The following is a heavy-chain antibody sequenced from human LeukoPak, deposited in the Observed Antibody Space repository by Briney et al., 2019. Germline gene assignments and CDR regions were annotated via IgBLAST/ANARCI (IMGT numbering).Heavy chain of an antibody. CDR1: GFTFSTYW. D-gene: IGHD2-15*01. CDR2: IKQDGSQK. Sequence: GGSLRLSCAASGFTFSTYWMTWVRQAPGKGLEWVANIKQDGSQKYYVDSVKGRFAISRDNAKNSLYLQMDSLRAEDTAVYYCARDTGCAGGTCFSFYDYWGQGTLVTVSS. J-gene: IGHJ4*02. V-gene: IGHV3-7*01. CDR3: ARDTGCAGGTCFSFYDY.